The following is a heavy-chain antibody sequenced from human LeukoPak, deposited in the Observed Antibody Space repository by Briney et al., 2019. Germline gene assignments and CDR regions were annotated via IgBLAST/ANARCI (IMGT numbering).Heavy chain of an antibody. V-gene: IGHV5-51*01. J-gene: IGHJ4*02. Sequence: KVGESLKISCKGSGYSFTSYWIGWVRQMPGKGLEWMGIIYPGDSDTRHSPSFQGQVTISADKSISTAYLQWSSLKASDTAMYYCARTGYSSRWAIDNWGQGTLVTVSS. CDR3: ARTGYSSRWAIDN. CDR1: GYSFTSYW. D-gene: IGHD6-13*01. CDR2: IYPGDSDT.